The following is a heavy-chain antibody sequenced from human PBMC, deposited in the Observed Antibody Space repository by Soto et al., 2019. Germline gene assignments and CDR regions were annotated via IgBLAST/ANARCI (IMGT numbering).Heavy chain of an antibody. Sequence: GGSLRLSCAASGFTFTSYAMSWVRQAPGKGLEWVSAISGSGSSTYYADSVKGRFTISRDNSKNTLYLQMSSLRAEDTAVYYCANAEIVVVPAATFDYWGQGTLVTVYS. CDR3: ANAEIVVVPAATFDY. CDR1: GFTFTSYA. J-gene: IGHJ4*02. D-gene: IGHD2-2*01. CDR2: ISGSGSST. V-gene: IGHV3-23*01.